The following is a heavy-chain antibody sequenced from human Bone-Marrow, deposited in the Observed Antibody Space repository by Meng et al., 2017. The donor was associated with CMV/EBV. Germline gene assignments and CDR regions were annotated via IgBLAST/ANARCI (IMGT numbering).Heavy chain of an antibody. Sequence: VYLVESGGGLVQPGGSLRLSCEGSGFTVSSHWMHWARQVPGKGLVWVGRFKSKAEGGTKDFAAPVKGRFAMSRDDSKNTLYLQMNSLKTEDTAVYYCAAGTGRSDFDYWGQGTLVTVSS. V-gene: IGHV3-15*01. D-gene: IGHD2-15*01. CDR1: GFTVSSHW. CDR3: AAGTGRSDFDY. CDR2: FKSKAEGGTK. J-gene: IGHJ4*02.